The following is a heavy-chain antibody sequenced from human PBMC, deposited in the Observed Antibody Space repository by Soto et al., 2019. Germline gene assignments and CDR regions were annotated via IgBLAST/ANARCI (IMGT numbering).Heavy chain of an antibody. Sequence: QVQLVQSGAEVKKPGSSVKVSCKASGGTFSRYAFIWVRQAPGQGLEWMGGIVPIYGTRGFAQKFQGRLTITADEPTRTAYMELSSLRSEDTAVYYCARDLDYYGSGSHYYYGMGVWGQGTTVTVSS. CDR3: ARDLDYYGSGSHYYYGMGV. CDR1: GGTFSRYA. J-gene: IGHJ6*02. V-gene: IGHV1-69*01. D-gene: IGHD3-10*01. CDR2: IVPIYGTR.